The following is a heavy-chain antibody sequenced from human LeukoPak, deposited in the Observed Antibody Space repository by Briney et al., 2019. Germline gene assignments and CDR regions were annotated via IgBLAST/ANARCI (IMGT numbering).Heavy chain of an antibody. J-gene: IGHJ3*02. CDR1: GYTFTSYD. CDR3: ARGHSSSSAAFDI. V-gene: IGHV1-8*02. Sequence: ASVKVSCKASGYTFTSYDINWVRQATGQGLEWMGWMNPNSGNTGYAQKFQGRVTMTRDMSTSTVYMELSSLRSEDTAVYYCARGHSSSSAAFDIWGQGTMVTVSS. D-gene: IGHD6-6*01. CDR2: MNPNSGNT.